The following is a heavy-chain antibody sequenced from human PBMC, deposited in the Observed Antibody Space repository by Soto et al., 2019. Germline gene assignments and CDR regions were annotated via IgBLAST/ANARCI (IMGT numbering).Heavy chain of an antibody. D-gene: IGHD6-19*01. CDR1: GGSISSYY. V-gene: IGHV4-59*08. CDR2: VSDSGTT. CDR3: ARGTGYTSGWYEFADY. Sequence: PSETLSLTCTVSGGSISSYYWTWVRQTPGKGLEWIGYVSDSGTTKYSPSLKSRLTISIDTSKNQFTLKLNSVTAADTAMYYCARGTGYTSGWYEFADYWGQGTLVTVSS. J-gene: IGHJ4*02.